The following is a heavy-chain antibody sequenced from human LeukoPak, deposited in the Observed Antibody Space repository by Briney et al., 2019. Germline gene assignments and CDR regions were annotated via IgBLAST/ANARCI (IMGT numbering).Heavy chain of an antibody. CDR2: INWNGGIT. D-gene: IGHD1-26*01. CDR3: ARKGLGGELGGFDY. CDR1: GFTLEHYG. J-gene: IGHJ4*02. Sequence: GGSLRLSCEASGFTLEHYGMSWVRQAPGKGVEWVAGINWNGGITGYADSVKGRFTISRDNAKNSLYLQMNSLRVEDTALYYCARKGLGGELGGFDYWGQGTLVTVSS. V-gene: IGHV3-20*04.